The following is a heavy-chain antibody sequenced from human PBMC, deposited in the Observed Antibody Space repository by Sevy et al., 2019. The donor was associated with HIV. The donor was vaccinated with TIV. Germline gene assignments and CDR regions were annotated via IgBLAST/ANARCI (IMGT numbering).Heavy chain of an antibody. CDR2: IYSGGST. CDR1: GFTVSSNY. J-gene: IGHJ4*02. CDR3: ARWYYYDSSGYYH. V-gene: IGHV3-53*01. Sequence: GGSLRLSCAASGFTVSSNYMSWVHQAPGKGLEWVSVIYSGGSTYYADSVKGRFTISRDNSKNTLYLQMNSLRAEDTAVYYCARWYYYDSSGYYHWGQGTLVTVSS. D-gene: IGHD3-22*01.